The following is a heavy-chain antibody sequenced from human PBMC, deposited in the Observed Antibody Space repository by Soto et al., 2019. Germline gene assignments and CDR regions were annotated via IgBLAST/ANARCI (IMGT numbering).Heavy chain of an antibody. V-gene: IGHV3-43*01. D-gene: IGHD2-2*01. CDR3: AKSMVYQLLSGAFDI. CDR1: GFTFDDYT. CDR2: ISWDGGST. Sequence: PGGSLRLSCAASGFTFDDYTMHWVRQAPGKGLEWVSLISWDGGSTYYADSVKGRFTNARDNSKNSLDLQMNSLRTEDTALYYCAKSMVYQLLSGAFDIWGQGTMVTVSS. J-gene: IGHJ3*02.